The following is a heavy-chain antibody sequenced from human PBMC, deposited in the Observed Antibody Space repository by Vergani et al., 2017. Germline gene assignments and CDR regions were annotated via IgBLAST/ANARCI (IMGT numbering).Heavy chain of an antibody. CDR3: ARWGTTPYYYGMDV. Sequence: EVQLLESGGGLVQPGGSLRLSCAASGFTFSSYAMSWVRQAPGKGLEWVSAISGSGGSTYYADSVKGRFTISRDNSKNSLYLQMNSLRAEDTAVYYCARWGTTPYYYGMDVWGQGTTVTVSS. D-gene: IGHD1-14*01. J-gene: IGHJ6*02. CDR1: GFTFSSYA. V-gene: IGHV3-23*01. CDR2: ISGSGGST.